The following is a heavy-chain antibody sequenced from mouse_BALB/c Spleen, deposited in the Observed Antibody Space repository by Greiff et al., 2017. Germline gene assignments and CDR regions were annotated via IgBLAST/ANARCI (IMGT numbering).Heavy chain of an antibody. J-gene: IGHJ4*01. CDR3: ARNYGLYYYAMDY. V-gene: IGHV3-2*02. CDR1: VYSITSDYA. CDR2: ISYSGST. D-gene: IGHD1-1*01. Sequence: EVQLVESGPGLVKPSQSLSLTCTVTVYSITSDYAWNWIRQFPGNKLEWMGYISYSGSTSYNPSLKSRISITRDTSKNQFFLQLNSVTTEDTATYYCARNYGLYYYAMDYWGQGTSVTVSS.